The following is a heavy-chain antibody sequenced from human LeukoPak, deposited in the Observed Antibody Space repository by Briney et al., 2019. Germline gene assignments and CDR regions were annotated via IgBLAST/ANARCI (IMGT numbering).Heavy chain of an antibody. CDR3: ASGGPMVRGLAIDY. V-gene: IGHV1-2*02. CDR1: GYTFTGYY. Sequence: ASLKVSCKASGYTFTGYYTHWVRQAPGQGLEWMGWINTNSGGANYAQKFQGRVTMTRDTSISTAYMELSGLRSDDTAVYYCASGGPMVRGLAIDYWGRGTLVTVSS. J-gene: IGHJ4*02. D-gene: IGHD3-10*01. CDR2: INTNSGGA.